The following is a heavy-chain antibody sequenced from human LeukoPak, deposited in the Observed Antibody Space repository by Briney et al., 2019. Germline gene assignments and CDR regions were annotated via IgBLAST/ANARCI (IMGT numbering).Heavy chain of an antibody. V-gene: IGHV4-59*12. CDR2: IYYSGST. D-gene: IGHD2-15*01. CDR3: ARGGGYCSGGSCYVDS. CDR1: GGSISSYY. Sequence: SETLSLTCTVSGGSISSYYWSWIRQPPGKGLEWIGYIYYSGSTNYNPSLKSRVTISVDTSKNQFSLKLTSVTAADTAVYYCARGGGYCSGGSCYVDSWGQGTLVTVPS. J-gene: IGHJ4*02.